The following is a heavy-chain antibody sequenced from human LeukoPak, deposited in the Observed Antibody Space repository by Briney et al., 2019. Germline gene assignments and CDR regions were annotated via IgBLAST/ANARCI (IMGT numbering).Heavy chain of an antibody. J-gene: IGHJ4*02. Sequence: PGRYLRLSCAASGFTFSSYAMHWVRQAPGKGLEWVAVVSYDGSNKYYADSVKGRFTISRDNSKNTLYLQMNSLRAEDTAVYYCARGRTVTTGLNDYWGQGTLVTVSS. CDR3: ARGRTVTTGLNDY. CDR1: GFTFSSYA. D-gene: IGHD4-17*01. V-gene: IGHV3-30*04. CDR2: VSYDGSNK.